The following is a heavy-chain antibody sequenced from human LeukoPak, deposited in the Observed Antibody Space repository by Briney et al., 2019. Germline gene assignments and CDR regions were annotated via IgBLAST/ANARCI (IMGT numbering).Heavy chain of an antibody. CDR1: GYTFTGYY. J-gene: IGHJ5*02. CDR3: ARVLRFLECRCFDP. V-gene: IGHV1-2*02. CDR2: INPNSGGT. D-gene: IGHD3-3*01. Sequence: GASVKVSCKASGYTFTGYYMHWVRQAPGQGLEWMGWINPNSGGTNYAQKFQGRVTMTRDTSISTAYMELSRLRSDDTAVYYCARVLRFLECRCFDPWGQGTLVTVSS.